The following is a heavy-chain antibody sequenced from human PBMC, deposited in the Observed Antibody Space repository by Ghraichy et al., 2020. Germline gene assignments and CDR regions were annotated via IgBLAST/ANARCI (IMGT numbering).Heavy chain of an antibody. Sequence: SETLSLTCTVSGGSISSTTYYWGWIRQPPGKGLEWIGGIYYSGSTYYNPSIKSRVTISVDTSKNQFSLKLSSVTAADTAVYYCARQLLWFRYFDFWGQGTLVTVSS. V-gene: IGHV4-39*01. J-gene: IGHJ4*02. CDR2: IYYSGST. CDR3: ARQLLWFRYFDF. CDR1: GGSISSTTYY. D-gene: IGHD3-10*01.